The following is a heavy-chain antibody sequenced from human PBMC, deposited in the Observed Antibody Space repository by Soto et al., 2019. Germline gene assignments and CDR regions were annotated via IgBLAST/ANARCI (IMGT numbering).Heavy chain of an antibody. CDR1: GFSLTTSGVG. CDR3: AHRVLRTVFGLVTTTAIYFDF. CDR2: IYWDDDK. D-gene: IGHD3-3*01. V-gene: IGHV2-5*02. J-gene: IGHJ4*02. Sequence: QITLNESGPTVVRPTETLTLTCRFSGFSLTTSGVGVGWIRQSPGKAPEWLALIYWDDDKRYSASLKSRLTITKDTSKSQVGLTVSDLDPTDTATYYCAHRVLRTVFGLVTTTAIYFDFWGQGDPVAVSS.